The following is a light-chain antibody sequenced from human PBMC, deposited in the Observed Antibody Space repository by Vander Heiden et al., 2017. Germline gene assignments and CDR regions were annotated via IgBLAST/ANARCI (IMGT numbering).Light chain of an antibody. V-gene: IGKV4-1*01. CDR1: QSVLYSSNNKNY. Sequence: DIVMTQSPGSLAVSLGDRATINCKSSQSVLYSSNNKNYFAWYQKKPGQPPKLLIYWASTRESGVPDRCSGSGSGTDFTLTISSLQAEDVAVYYCQQYYGTLWTFAHGTKVEVK. CDR3: QQYYGTLWT. J-gene: IGKJ1*01. CDR2: WAS.